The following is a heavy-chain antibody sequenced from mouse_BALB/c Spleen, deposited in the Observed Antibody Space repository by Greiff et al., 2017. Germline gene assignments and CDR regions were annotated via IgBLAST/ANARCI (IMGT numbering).Heavy chain of an antibody. D-gene: IGHD1-1*01. V-gene: IGHV5-17*02. J-gene: IGHJ4*01. CDR1: GFTFSSFG. Sequence: EVQLVESGGGLVQPGGSRKLSCAASGFTFSSFGMHWVRQAPEKGLGWVAYISSGSSTIYYADTVKGRFTISRDNAKNNLYLQMSSLKSEDTAMYYCARDYYNGSSYYAMDDWGQGTSVTVSS. CDR2: ISSGSSTI. CDR3: ARDYYNGSSYYAMDD.